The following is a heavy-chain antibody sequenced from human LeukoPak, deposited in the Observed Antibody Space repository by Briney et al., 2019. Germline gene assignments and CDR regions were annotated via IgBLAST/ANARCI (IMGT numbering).Heavy chain of an antibody. V-gene: IGHV4-39*07. Sequence: SETLSLTCTVSGGSISSSSYYWGWIRQPPGKGLEWIGSIYYSGSTYYNPSLKSRVTISVDTSKNQFSLKLSSVTAADTAVYYCARSVGATQVAFDIWGQGTMVTVSS. CDR2: IYYSGST. CDR1: GGSISSSSYY. J-gene: IGHJ3*02. CDR3: ARSVGATQVAFDI. D-gene: IGHD1-26*01.